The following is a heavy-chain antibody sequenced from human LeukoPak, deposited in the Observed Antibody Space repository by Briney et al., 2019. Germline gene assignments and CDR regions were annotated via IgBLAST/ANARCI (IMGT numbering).Heavy chain of an antibody. J-gene: IGHJ4*02. Sequence: PGGSLRLSCAASGFTFSSYGMHWVRQAPGKGLEWVAVIWYDGSNKYYADSVKGRFTISRDNSKNTLYLQMNSLRAEDTAVYYCARDLYYGSGRFDYWGQGTLVTVSS. CDR2: IWYDGSNK. D-gene: IGHD3-10*01. CDR1: GFTFSSYG. CDR3: ARDLYYGSGRFDY. V-gene: IGHV3-33*01.